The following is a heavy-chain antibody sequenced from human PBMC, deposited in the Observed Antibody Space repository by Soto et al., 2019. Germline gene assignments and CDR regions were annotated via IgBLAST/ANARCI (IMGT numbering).Heavy chain of an antibody. CDR2: IYYSGST. Sequence: SSETLSLTCTVSGGSISSGGYYWSWIRQHPGKGLEWIGYIYYSGSTYYNPSLKSRVTISVDTSKNQFSLKLSSVTAADTAVYYCARGRSDFWSGFWFDPWGQGTLVTVSS. J-gene: IGHJ5*02. CDR1: GGSISSGGYY. CDR3: ARGRSDFWSGFWFDP. V-gene: IGHV4-31*03. D-gene: IGHD3-3*01.